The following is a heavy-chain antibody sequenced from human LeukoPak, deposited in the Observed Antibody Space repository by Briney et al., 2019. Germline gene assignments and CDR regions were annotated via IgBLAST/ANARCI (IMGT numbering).Heavy chain of an antibody. CDR3: ARVAGYDSSGYLNYYYYYMDV. J-gene: IGHJ6*03. Sequence: GGSLRLSCAASGFTFSNYGMSWVRQAPGKGLEWVSYISSSGSTIYYADSVKGRFTISRDNAKNSLYLQMNSLRAEDTAVYYCARVAGYDSSGYLNYYYYYMDVWGKGTTVTISS. CDR1: GFTFSNYG. D-gene: IGHD3-22*01. CDR2: ISSSGSTI. V-gene: IGHV3-11*01.